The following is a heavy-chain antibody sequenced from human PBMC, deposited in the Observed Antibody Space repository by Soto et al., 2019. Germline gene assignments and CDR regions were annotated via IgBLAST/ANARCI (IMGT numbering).Heavy chain of an antibody. CDR3: ARDTHSAGGWFDT. CDR1: GGTSRSLS. J-gene: IGHJ5*02. CDR2: ITPLFGIS. D-gene: IGHD2-15*01. V-gene: IGHV1-69*17. Sequence: QVQLVQSGAEVKKPGSSVKVSCKASGGTSRSLSITWVRQAPGQGLEWMGGITPLFGISNYPQKFQGRLTITADKSTDTAYLELSSLRSEDTAVYYCARDTHSAGGWFDTWGRGTLVTVSS.